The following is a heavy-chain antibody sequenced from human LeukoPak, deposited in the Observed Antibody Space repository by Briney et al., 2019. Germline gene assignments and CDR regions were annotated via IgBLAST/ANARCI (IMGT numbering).Heavy chain of an antibody. V-gene: IGHV3-66*01. J-gene: IGHJ4*02. CDR1: GFTVSSNY. Sequence: PGGSLRLSCAASGFTVSSNYMSWVRQAPGKGLEWVAVIYSGGGTYHADSVKGRFTISRDNAKNSLYLQMNSLRAEDTALYYCARDDYGGTRYWGQGTLVTVSS. CDR2: IYSGGGT. D-gene: IGHD4/OR15-4a*01. CDR3: ARDDYGGTRY.